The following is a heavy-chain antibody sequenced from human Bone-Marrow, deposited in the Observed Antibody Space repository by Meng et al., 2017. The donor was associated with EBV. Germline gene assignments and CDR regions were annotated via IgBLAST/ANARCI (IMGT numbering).Heavy chain of an antibody. CDR1: GGSIGSTVYY. J-gene: IGHJ4*02. CDR3: ARQIYFGSRSYYYFDN. CDR2: IYYSGST. Sequence: DSAPALVKLSRPLPLTCTVSGGSIGSTVYYGGWIRQPPGKGLEWIGSIYYSGSTYNNPSLESRVTMSVDTSKNRFSLRLSSVTAADTAFYYCARQIYFGSRSYYYFDNWGQGTLVTVSS. V-gene: IGHV4-39*01. D-gene: IGHD3-10*01.